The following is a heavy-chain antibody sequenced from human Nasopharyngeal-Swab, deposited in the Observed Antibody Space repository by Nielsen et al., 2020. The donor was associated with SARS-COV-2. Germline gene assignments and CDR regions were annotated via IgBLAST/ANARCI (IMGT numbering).Heavy chain of an antibody. D-gene: IGHD6-13*01. CDR2: INPNSGGT. Sequence: ASVKVSCKASRYTFTGYYMHWVRQAPGQGLEWMGRINPNSGGTNYAQKFQGRVTMTRDTSISTAYMELSRLRSDDTAVYYCARERIAAAGTGFDYWGQGTLVTVSS. J-gene: IGHJ4*02. CDR3: ARERIAAAGTGFDY. CDR1: RYTFTGYY. V-gene: IGHV1-2*06.